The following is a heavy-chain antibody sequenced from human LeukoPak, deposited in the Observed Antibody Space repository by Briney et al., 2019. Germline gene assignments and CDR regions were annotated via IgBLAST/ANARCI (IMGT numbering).Heavy chain of an antibody. J-gene: IGHJ4*02. V-gene: IGHV3-23*01. CDR2: ISGSGGST. D-gene: IGHD3-3*01. CDR3: AKDGIGYDFWSGYYRRYFDY. CDR1: GFTFSSYA. Sequence: GGSLRLSCAASGFTFSSYAMSWVRQAPGKGLEWVSAISGSGGSTYYADSVKGRFTISRDNSKNTLYLQMNSLRAEGTAVYYCAKDGIGYDFWSGYYRRYFDYWGQGTLVTVSS.